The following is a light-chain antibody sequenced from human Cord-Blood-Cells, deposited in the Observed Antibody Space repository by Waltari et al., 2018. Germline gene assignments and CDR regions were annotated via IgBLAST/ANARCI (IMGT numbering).Light chain of an antibody. Sequence: EIVMTQSPATLSVSPGARATLSCRARQSVSSNLAWYQQKPGQAPRLLIYGASTRATGIPARFSGSGSGTEFTLTISSLQSEDFAVYYCQQYNNWPPRTFGQGTKVEIK. CDR2: GAS. CDR3: QQYNNWPPRT. V-gene: IGKV3-15*01. J-gene: IGKJ1*01. CDR1: QSVSSN.